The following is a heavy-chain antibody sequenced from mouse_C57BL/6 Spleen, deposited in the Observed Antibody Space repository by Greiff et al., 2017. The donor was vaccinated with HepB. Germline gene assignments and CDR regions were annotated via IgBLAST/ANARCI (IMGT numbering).Heavy chain of an antibody. V-gene: IGHV1-26*01. CDR3: ARSNYYGSPYAMDY. CDR1: GYTFTDYY. J-gene: IGHJ4*01. Sequence: EVQLQQSGPELVKPGASVKISCKASGYTFTDYYMNWVKQSHGKSLEWIGDINPNNGGTSYNQKFKGKATLTVDKSSSTAYMELRSLTSEDSAVYYCARSNYYGSPYAMDYSGHGTSVPVSS. CDR2: INPNNGGT. D-gene: IGHD1-1*01.